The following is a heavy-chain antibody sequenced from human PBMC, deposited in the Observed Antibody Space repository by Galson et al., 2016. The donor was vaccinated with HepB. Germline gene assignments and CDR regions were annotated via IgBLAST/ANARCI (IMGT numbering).Heavy chain of an antibody. CDR2: TYYRSNWYH. D-gene: IGHD7-27*01. V-gene: IGHV6-1*01. CDR3: ARAEANWDGGGDNWFDP. CDR1: GDSVSSNSAA. J-gene: IGHJ5*02. Sequence: CAISGDSVSSNSAAWNWFRWSPSRGLEWLGRTYYRSNWYHHYAVSVKSRITVNADTSKNQFSLHLNSVTPEDTAVYYCARAEANWDGGGDNWFDPWGQGTLVTVSS.